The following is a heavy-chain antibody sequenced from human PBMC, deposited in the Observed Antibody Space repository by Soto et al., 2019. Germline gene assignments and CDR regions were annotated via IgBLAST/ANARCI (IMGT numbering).Heavy chain of an antibody. CDR1: GFTFSSYG. J-gene: IGHJ6*03. V-gene: IGHV3-33*01. Sequence: GGSLRLSCAASGFTFSSYGMHWVRQAPGKGLEWVAVIWYDGSNKYYADSVKGRFTISRDNSKNTLYLQMNSLRAEDTAVYYCARAYYYYYMDVWGKGTTVTVSS. CDR2: IWYDGSNK. CDR3: ARAYYYYYMDV.